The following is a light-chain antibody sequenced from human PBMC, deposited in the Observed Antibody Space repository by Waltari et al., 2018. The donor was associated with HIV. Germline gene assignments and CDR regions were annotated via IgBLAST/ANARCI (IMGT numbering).Light chain of an antibody. V-gene: IGLV2-23*02. CDR2: EVT. CDR3: SSYATGNTYV. CDR1: NSDIGKYNL. J-gene: IGLJ1*01. Sequence: QSALPQPASVSGSPGQSITISCTGTNSDIGKYNLVSWYQQHPGKVPKCLIFEVTTRPSGISHRFSGSKSDNTASLTISGLQAEDEADYYCSSYATGNTYVFGTGTSVTVL.